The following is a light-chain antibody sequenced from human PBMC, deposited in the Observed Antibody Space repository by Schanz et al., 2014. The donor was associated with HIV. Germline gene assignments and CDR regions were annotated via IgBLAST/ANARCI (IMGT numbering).Light chain of an antibody. CDR2: VAS. V-gene: IGKV3-20*01. CDR1: QTVGSSY. Sequence: EVVLTQSPGTLSLSPGERATLSCRASQTVGSSYLAWAQQKPGQAPRLLIYVASIRASGVPDRFSGSGSGTDFTLTISRLEPEDFAVYYCQQYGSSSWTFGQGTKVDLK. J-gene: IGKJ1*01. CDR3: QQYGSSSWT.